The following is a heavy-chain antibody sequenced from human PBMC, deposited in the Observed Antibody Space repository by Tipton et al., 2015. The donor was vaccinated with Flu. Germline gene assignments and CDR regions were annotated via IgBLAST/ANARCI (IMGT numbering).Heavy chain of an antibody. CDR1: GGSIGSYY. D-gene: IGHD6-19*01. V-gene: IGHV4-59*08. J-gene: IGHJ6*02. Sequence: TLSLTCTVSGGSIGSYYWSWIRQPPGKGLEWIGYIYYSGSTNYNPSLKSRVTISVDTSKNQFSLKLSSVTAADTAVYYCARLMVAGTDYYYGMDVWGQGTTVTVSS. CDR3: ARLMVAGTDYYYGMDV. CDR2: IYYSGST.